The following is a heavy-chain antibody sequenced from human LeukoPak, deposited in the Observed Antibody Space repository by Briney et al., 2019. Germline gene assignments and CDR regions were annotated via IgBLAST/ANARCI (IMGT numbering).Heavy chain of an antibody. J-gene: IGHJ5*02. V-gene: IGHV1-2*02. CDR1: GYTFTGYY. CDR3: ARELLRTGNWFDP. CDR2: INPNSGGT. D-gene: IGHD3/OR15-3a*01. Sequence: GASVKASCKASGYTFTGYYMHWVRQAPGQGLEWMGWINPNSGGTNYAQKFQGRVTLTRDTSISTAYMELSRLRSDDTAVYYCARELLRTGNWFDPWGQGTLVTVSS.